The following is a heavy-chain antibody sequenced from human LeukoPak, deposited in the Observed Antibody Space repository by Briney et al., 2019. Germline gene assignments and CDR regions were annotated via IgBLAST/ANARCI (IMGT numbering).Heavy chain of an antibody. CDR2: ISSGSGYM. V-gene: IGHV3-21*01. CDR3: ARPTSTTSNDGFDI. D-gene: IGHD2-2*01. Sequence: GSLRLSCAGSGFTFSSHSMNWVRQAPGQGLEWVSSISSGSGYMYYADSVKGRFTTSRDNARNSLFLQMNSLRAEDTAIYYCARPTSTTSNDGFDIWGRGTMVTVSS. J-gene: IGHJ3*02. CDR1: GFTFSSHS.